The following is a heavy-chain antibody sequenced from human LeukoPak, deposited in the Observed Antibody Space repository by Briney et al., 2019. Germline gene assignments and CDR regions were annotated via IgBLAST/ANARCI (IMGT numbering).Heavy chain of an antibody. CDR2: INAGNGNT. V-gene: IGHV1-3*01. CDR3: ARSLRNYYGSGSYFPS. CDR1: GYTFTSYA. Sequence: ASVKVSCKASGYTFTSYAMHWVRQAPGQRLEWMGWINAGNGNTKYSQKFQGRVTITKDTSASTAYMELSSLRSEDTAVYYCARSLRNYYGSGSYFPSWGQGTLVTVSS. J-gene: IGHJ4*02. D-gene: IGHD3-10*01.